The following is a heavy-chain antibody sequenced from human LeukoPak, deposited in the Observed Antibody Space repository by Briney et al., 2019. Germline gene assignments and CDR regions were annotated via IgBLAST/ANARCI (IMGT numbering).Heavy chain of an antibody. CDR1: GGSFSGYY. CDR2: INHSGST. D-gene: IGHD1-26*01. Sequence: SETLSLACAVYGGSFSGYYWSWIRQPPGKGLEWIGEINHSGSTNYNPSLKSRVTISVDTSKNQFSLKLSSVTDADTAVYYCASGDSGSYYAPIDYWGQGTLVTVSS. J-gene: IGHJ4*02. CDR3: ASGDSGSYYAPIDY. V-gene: IGHV4-34*01.